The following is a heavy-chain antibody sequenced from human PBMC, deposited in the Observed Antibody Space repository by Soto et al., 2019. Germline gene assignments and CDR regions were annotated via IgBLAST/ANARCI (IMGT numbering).Heavy chain of an antibody. D-gene: IGHD6-19*01. J-gene: IGHJ4*02. CDR3: ATPQGGWYPPFDY. CDR1: GFTFSSYG. CDR2: ISYDGSNK. V-gene: IGHV3-30*03. Sequence: GGSLRLSCAASGFTFSSYGMHWVRQAPGKGLEWVAVISYDGSNKYYADTVKGRFTISRDNSKNTLYLQMNSLRAEDTAVYYCATPQGGWYPPFDYWGQGTLVTVSS.